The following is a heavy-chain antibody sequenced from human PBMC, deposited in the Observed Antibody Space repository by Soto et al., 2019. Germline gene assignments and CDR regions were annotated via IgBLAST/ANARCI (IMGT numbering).Heavy chain of an antibody. CDR3: AKGKGVGAPPDGANC. CDR1: GVTFSSNG. CDR2: IRSDGDTT. J-gene: IGHJ4*02. V-gene: IGHV3-23*01. Sequence: EVQVLESGGGLVQPGGSLRLSCAASGVTFSSNGMNWVRQAPVKGLEWVSGIRSDGDTTYNADSVKGRLTVSRDTSTNTVYLPMNSLRVEDTAIYYCAKGKGVGAPPDGANCWGQGTLVTVSS. D-gene: IGHD1-26*01.